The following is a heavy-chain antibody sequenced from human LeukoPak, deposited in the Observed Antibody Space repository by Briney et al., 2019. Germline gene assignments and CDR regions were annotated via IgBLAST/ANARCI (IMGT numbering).Heavy chain of an antibody. CDR2: IYSGGST. D-gene: IGHD6-13*01. V-gene: IGHV3-66*01. Sequence: GGSLRLSCAASGFTVSSNYMSWVRQTPGKGLEWVSVIYSGGSTYYADSVKGRFTTSRDNSKNTLYLQMNSLRAEDTAVYYCARDTAGSSSESGFDYWGQGTLVTVSS. J-gene: IGHJ4*02. CDR3: ARDTAGSSSESGFDY. CDR1: GFTVSSNY.